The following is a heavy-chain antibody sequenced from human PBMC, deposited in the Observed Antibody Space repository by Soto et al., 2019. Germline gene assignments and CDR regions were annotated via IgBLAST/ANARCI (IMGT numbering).Heavy chain of an antibody. D-gene: IGHD6-6*01. CDR3: ARGSIAAPPYGMVF. V-gene: IGHV1-2*02. Sequence: ASVKVSCKASGYTFTGYYMHWVRQAPGQGLEWMGWINPNSGGTNYAQKFQGRVTMTRDTSISTAYMELSRLRSDDTAVYYCARGSIAAPPYGMVFWGQGTTVTVSS. CDR1: GYTFTGYY. CDR2: INPNSGGT. J-gene: IGHJ6*02.